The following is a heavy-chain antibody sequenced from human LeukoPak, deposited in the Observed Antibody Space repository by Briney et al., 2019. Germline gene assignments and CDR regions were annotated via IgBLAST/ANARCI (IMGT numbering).Heavy chain of an antibody. CDR2: TYYSGST. J-gene: IGHJ4*02. D-gene: IGHD3-9*01. Sequence: SETLSLTCTVSGGSISSSSYYWGWIRQPPGKGLEWIGSTYYSGSTYYNPSLKSRVTRSVDTPKNQFSLKLSSVTAADTAVYYCARTDYDILTGYLYYFDYWGQGTLVTVSS. CDR3: ARTDYDILTGYLYYFDY. V-gene: IGHV4-39*01. CDR1: GGSISSSSYY.